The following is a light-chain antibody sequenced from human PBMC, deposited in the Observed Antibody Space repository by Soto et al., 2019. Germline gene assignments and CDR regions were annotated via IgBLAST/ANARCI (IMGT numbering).Light chain of an antibody. CDR1: QSVSSN. CDR3: QPYNSYSEA. J-gene: IGKJ1*01. CDR2: GTS. Sequence: IMLTQSPATLSVSPGERATLSGRASQSVSSNLAWYQQKPGQAPRLLIYGTSTRATGIPARFSGSGSGTEFTLTISSLQSEDFAAYYCQPYNSYSEAFGQGTKVDIK. V-gene: IGKV3-15*01.